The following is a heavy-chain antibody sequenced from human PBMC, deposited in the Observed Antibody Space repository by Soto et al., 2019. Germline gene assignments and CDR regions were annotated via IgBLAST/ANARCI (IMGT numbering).Heavy chain of an antibody. D-gene: IGHD1-20*01. Sequence: DVQLLESGGGLVQPGGSLRLSCAASGFTFSDYTMTWVRQAPGKAPEWVSSIGGVGTDRYYADSVKGRFTISRDNSKNTLFLQMSSLRSDDTAVYYCAKDAVPYNGKWDWFDTWCEGTLVTVSS. V-gene: IGHV3-23*01. CDR2: IGGVGTDR. J-gene: IGHJ5*02. CDR3: AKDAVPYNGKWDWFDT. CDR1: GFTFSDYT.